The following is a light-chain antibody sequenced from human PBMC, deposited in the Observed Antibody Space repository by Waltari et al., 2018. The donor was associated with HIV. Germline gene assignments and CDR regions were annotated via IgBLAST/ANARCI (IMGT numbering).Light chain of an antibody. CDR1: QPVSDY. CDR3: QQYYDYPWT. J-gene: IGKJ1*01. CDR2: GAS. V-gene: IGKV1-8*01. Sequence: IRMTQSPSSLSASTGDRVNITCRASQPVSDYVAWFRQRPGETPQFLIFGASRLHTGVPSRFSGSSSGTEFTLSVSCLQSEDFATFFGQQYYDYPWTFGPGT.